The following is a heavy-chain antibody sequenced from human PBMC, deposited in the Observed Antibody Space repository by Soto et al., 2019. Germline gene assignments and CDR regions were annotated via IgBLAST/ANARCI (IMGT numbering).Heavy chain of an antibody. CDR1: GFTFNSAW. CDR2: IKSWTDGGRV. Sequence: EVPLVESGGALVKPGESLTLSCAASGFTFNSAWMTWVRQAPGKGLEWVGRIKSWTDGGRVDTAAPVKGRFTISRDDSNNTCYLQMNSLKSEDTAVYYCTTWRRDKSCTSVSCYGDGAYWGQGTLVTVSS. J-gene: IGHJ4*02. V-gene: IGHV3-15*02. CDR3: TTWRRDKSCTSVSCYGDGAY. D-gene: IGHD2-2*01.